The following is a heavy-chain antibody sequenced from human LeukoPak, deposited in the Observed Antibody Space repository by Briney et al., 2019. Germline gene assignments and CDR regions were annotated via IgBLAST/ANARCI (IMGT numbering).Heavy chain of an antibody. Sequence: TGGSLRLSCAASGFTFSSYWMHWVRQAPGKGLVWVSRINSDGSSTSYADSVKGRFTISRDNAKNSVYLQMNSLRAEDTAVFYCARSTNGSYVFDYWGQGTLVTVSS. D-gene: IGHD2-8*01. CDR2: INSDGSST. V-gene: IGHV3-74*01. CDR3: ARSTNGSYVFDY. J-gene: IGHJ4*02. CDR1: GFTFSSYW.